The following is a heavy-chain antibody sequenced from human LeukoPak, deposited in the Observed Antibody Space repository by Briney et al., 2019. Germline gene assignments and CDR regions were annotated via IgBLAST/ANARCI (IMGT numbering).Heavy chain of an antibody. CDR1: GFTFISYW. CDR3: ARDAPGNTAPDY. V-gene: IGHV3-74*01. J-gene: IGHJ4*02. CDR2: INGYGSST. Sequence: GGPLRLSCAASGFTFISYWMHWVRQAPGKGLVWVSRINGYGSSTDFADSVKGRFTISRDNAKNTLYLQMNSLRAEDTAVYYCARDAPGNTAPDYWGQGTLVTVSS. D-gene: IGHD5-18*01.